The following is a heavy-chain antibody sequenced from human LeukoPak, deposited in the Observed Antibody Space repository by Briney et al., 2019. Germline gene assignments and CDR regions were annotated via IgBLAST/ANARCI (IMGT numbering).Heavy chain of an antibody. V-gene: IGHV4-59*08. CDR3: ARHNGFDRGYYYYMDV. Sequence: SETLSLTCTVSGDSIGSYYWSWIRQPPGKGLEWIGYIYYTGSTNYNPSLKSRITMSVDTSKNQFSLKLTSVTAADTAVYYCARHNGFDRGYYYYMDVWGKGTTVTVSS. CDR2: IYYTGST. J-gene: IGHJ6*03. CDR1: GDSIGSYY. D-gene: IGHD3-9*01.